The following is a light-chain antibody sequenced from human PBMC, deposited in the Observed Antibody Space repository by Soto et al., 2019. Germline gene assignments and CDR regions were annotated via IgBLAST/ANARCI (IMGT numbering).Light chain of an antibody. CDR2: EVT. V-gene: IGLV2-14*01. CDR1: SSDIGIYKY. CDR3: SSYTTSSTRV. J-gene: IGLJ1*01. Sequence: QSALTQPASVSGSPGQSIAISCTGSSSDIGIYKYVSWYQQHPGKVPKLIIYEVTNRPSGVSNRFSGSKSDNTASLTISGLQAEDEADYYCSSYTTSSTRVFGTGTKVTVL.